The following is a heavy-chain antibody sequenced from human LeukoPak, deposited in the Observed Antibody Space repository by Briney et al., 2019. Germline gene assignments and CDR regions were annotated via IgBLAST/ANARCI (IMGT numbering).Heavy chain of an antibody. CDR2: INPRVGVI. CDR1: EHTYTRYY. CDR3: ARGGSGSYVLDS. J-gene: IGHJ5*01. Sequence: VSVEPCSTPSEHTYTRYYMNSLRRAPGQRLEWMGIINPRVGVIDYAQSFQDRVTMTMDTSTSTVYMELSSLRSEDTAVYSCARGGSGSYVLDSWGQGTLVTVSS. D-gene: IGHD3-10*01. V-gene: IGHV1-46*01.